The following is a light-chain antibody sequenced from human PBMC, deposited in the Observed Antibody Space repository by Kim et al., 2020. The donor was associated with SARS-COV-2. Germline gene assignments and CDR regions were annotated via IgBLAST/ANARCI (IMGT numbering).Light chain of an antibody. CDR1: QTITAW. Sequence: ASVGDRVTITCRASQTITAWLAWYQQKPGKAPNLLIYEVSTLEDGVPSRFSGGGSGTEFTLTIASLQPDDFATYYCQQYHSFPWTFGQGTKVDIK. CDR3: QQYHSFPWT. J-gene: IGKJ1*01. V-gene: IGKV1-5*01. CDR2: EVS.